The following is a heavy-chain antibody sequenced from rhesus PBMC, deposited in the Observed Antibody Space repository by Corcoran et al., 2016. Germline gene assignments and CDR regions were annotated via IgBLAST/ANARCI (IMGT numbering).Heavy chain of an antibody. J-gene: IGHJ4*01. CDR1: GYTFTDYY. CDR2: VDPEDGEA. D-gene: IGHD6-25*01. V-gene: IGHV1-111*02. Sequence: EVQLVQSGAEVKKPGASVKISCKASGYTFTDYYLHWVRQAPGKGLEWWGRVDPEDGEANHAQKFQDRVTITADTSTDTAYMELSSLRSEDTAVYYCATGGYSGSLRWYSNFDYWGQGVLVTVSS. CDR3: ATGGYSGSLRWYSNFDY.